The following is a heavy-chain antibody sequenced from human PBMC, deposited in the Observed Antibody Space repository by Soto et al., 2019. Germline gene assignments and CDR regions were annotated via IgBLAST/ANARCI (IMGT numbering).Heavy chain of an antibody. J-gene: IGHJ4*02. CDR2: ISGSGST. CDR3: AKEKDYDYVWGSYRYTSDY. Sequence: GHLRFSCAASGFTMSSYAMSWVRQAPGKGLEWVSAISGSGSTFYADSVKGRFTISRDNSKNTLYLQMNSLRAEDTAVYYCAKEKDYDYVWGSYRYTSDYWGQGTLVTVSS. V-gene: IGHV3-23*01. CDR1: GFTMSSYA. D-gene: IGHD3-16*02.